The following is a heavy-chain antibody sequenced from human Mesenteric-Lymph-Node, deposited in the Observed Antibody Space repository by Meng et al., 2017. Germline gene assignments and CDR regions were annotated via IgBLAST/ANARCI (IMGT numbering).Heavy chain of an antibody. V-gene: IGHV4-34*01. CDR3: ARASIPYYYDSSGPFDY. Sequence: SETLSLTCAVYGGSFSGYYWSWIRQPPGKGLEWIGSIYYSGSTYYNPSLKSRVTISVDTSKNQFSLKLSSVTAADTAVYYCARASIPYYYDSSGPFDYWGQGTLVTVSS. CDR1: GGSFSGYY. CDR2: IYYSGST. D-gene: IGHD3-22*01. J-gene: IGHJ4*02.